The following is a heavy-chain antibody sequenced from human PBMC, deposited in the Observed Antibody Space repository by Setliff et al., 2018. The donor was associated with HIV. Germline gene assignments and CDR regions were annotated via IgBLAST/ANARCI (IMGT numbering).Heavy chain of an antibody. CDR3: ARGLTAPAAAGS. J-gene: IGHJ5*02. CDR2: ISLSGST. CDR1: GYSLSSASY. D-gene: IGHD6-13*01. Sequence: SETLSLTCSVSGYSLSSASYWGWIRQSPEKGLEWIGSISLSGSTYYNPSLQSRVTISIDMSKNLFSLNLKSVTAADTAIYYCARGLTAPAAAGSWGQGMLVTVSS. V-gene: IGHV4-38-2*02.